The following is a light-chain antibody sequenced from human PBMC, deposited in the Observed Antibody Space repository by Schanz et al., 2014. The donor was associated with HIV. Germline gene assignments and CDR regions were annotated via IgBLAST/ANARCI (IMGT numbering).Light chain of an antibody. V-gene: IGLV2-14*03. CDR1: SSDVAGYNY. J-gene: IGLJ2*01. CDR3: SSYANTDTVL. CDR2: DVS. Sequence: QSALTQPASVSGSPGQSVTISCTGTSSDVAGYNYVSWYQQHPGKAPKLMIYDVSNRPSGVSNRFSGSKSGNTASLTISGLQADDEADYYCSSYANTDTVLFGGGTKLTVL.